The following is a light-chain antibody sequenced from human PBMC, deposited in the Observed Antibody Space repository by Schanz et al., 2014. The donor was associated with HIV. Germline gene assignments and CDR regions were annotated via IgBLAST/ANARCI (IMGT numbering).Light chain of an antibody. CDR1: SSNVGLYNY. Sequence: QSVLTQPRSVSGSPGQSVTISCTGTSSNVGLYNYVSWYQQHPGKVPKLMIYDLVKRPSGVPDRFSGSKSGNTASLTISGLQAEDEADYYCCSYAGGYTVLFGGGTKLTVL. CDR3: CSYAGGYTVL. V-gene: IGLV2-11*01. J-gene: IGLJ2*01. CDR2: DLV.